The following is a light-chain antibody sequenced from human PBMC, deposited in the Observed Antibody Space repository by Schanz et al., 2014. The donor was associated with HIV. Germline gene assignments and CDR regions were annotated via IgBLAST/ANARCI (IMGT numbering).Light chain of an antibody. J-gene: IGKJ4*02. CDR1: QSVSSY. Sequence: EIVLTQSPATLSLSPGERATLSCRASQSVSSYLAWYQQKPGQAPRLLIYDASIRTTGIPDRFSGSGSGTDFTLTITRLEPEDFAVYYCHHYGDSRGTFGGGTEVDI. V-gene: IGKV3-11*01. CDR2: DAS. CDR3: HHYGDSRGT.